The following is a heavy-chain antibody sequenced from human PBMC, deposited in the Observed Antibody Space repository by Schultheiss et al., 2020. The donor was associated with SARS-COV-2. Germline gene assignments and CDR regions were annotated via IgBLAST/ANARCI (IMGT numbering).Heavy chain of an antibody. V-gene: IGHV4-34*01. CDR3: ARGRYSSSQFDY. CDR2: VNHSGNT. CDR1: GGSISSYY. Sequence: SETLSLTCTVSGGSISSYYWSWIRQPPGKGLEWIGEVNHSGNTNYNPSLKSRVTISVDTSKNQFSLKLSSVTAADTAVYYCARGRYSSSQFDYWGQGTLVTVAS. J-gene: IGHJ4*02. D-gene: IGHD6-13*01.